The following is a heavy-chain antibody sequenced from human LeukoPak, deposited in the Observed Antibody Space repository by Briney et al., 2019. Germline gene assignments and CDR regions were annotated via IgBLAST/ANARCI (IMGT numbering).Heavy chain of an antibody. Sequence: SQTLSLTCTVSGGSISSGDYYWSWIRQPPGKGLEWIGYIYYSGSTYYNPSLKSRVTISVDTSKNQFSLKLSSVTAADTAVYYCARISSYGYLGFDYWGQGTLVTVSS. D-gene: IGHD5-18*01. CDR1: GGSISSGDYY. CDR2: IYYSGST. CDR3: ARISSYGYLGFDY. J-gene: IGHJ4*02. V-gene: IGHV4-30-4*01.